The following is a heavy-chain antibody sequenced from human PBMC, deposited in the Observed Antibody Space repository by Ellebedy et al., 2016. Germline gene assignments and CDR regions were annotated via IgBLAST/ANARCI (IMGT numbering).Heavy chain of an antibody. CDR3: AKGPEHWLIKSGGFGD. V-gene: IGHV3-53*01. D-gene: IGHD6-19*01. J-gene: IGHJ4*02. CDR1: GLTVSTNY. CDR2: ISQSGDNT. Sequence: GESLKISCAASGLTVSTNYMKWVRQAPGKGLEWVSSISQSGDNTFYADSVKGRFTISRDNSKNTLFLQMDSLRVEDTAVYYCAKGPEHWLIKSGGFGDWGQGTLVTVSS.